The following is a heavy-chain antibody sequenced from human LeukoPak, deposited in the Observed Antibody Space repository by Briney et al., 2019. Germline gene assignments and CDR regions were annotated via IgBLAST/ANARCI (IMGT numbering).Heavy chain of an antibody. D-gene: IGHD3-22*01. CDR3: ARAIKQGYYYDSSGYAFDI. J-gene: IGHJ3*02. Sequence: SETLSLTCTVSGGSISSGGYYWSWIRQHPGKGLEWIGYIYYSGSTYYNPSLKSRVTISVDTSKNQFPLKLSSVTAADTAVYYCARAIKQGYYYDSSGYAFDIWGQGTMVTVSS. CDR2: IYYSGST. V-gene: IGHV4-31*03. CDR1: GGSISSGGYY.